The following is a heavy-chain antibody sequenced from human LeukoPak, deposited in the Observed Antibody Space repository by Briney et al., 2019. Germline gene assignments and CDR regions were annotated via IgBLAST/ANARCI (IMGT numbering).Heavy chain of an antibody. D-gene: IGHD2-15*01. CDR3: ARDWLRYCSGGSCYSDDNFDS. J-gene: IGHJ4*02. Sequence: AAVKVSFKASGYTFTSYGISWVRQAPGQGLEWMGWISAYSGNTNYAQKLQGRVTLTTETSTSTVYMELRSLRSDDTAVYYCARDWLRYCSGGSCYSDDNFDSWGQGALVTVSS. CDR2: ISAYSGNT. CDR1: GYTFTSYG. V-gene: IGHV1-18*01.